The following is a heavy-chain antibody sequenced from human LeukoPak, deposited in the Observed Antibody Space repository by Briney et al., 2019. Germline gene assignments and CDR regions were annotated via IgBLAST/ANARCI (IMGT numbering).Heavy chain of an antibody. J-gene: IGHJ6*02. CDR3: AKYRVYGSGGYYYGMDV. V-gene: IGHV3-23*01. CDR2: ISGSGGST. CDR1: GFTVSNNY. D-gene: IGHD3-10*01. Sequence: GGSLRLSCAASGFTVSNNYMSWVRQAPGKGLEWVSAISGSGGSTYYADSVKGRFTISRDNSKNTLYLQMNSLRAEDTAVYYCAKYRVYGSGGYYYGMDVWGQGTTVTVSS.